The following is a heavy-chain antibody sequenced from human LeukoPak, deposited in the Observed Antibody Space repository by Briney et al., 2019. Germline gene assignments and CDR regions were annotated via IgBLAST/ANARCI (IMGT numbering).Heavy chain of an antibody. CDR2: MYFSGNT. Sequence: SETLSLTCSLSGGSIDNYYWTWIRQPPGKGLEWLGYMYFSGNTDYNPSLKGRVTISVDTSKNQYSLQLTSVTAADTAVYFCARLTGRFGGTFNVWGHGKMVTVSS. J-gene: IGHJ3*01. CDR3: ARLTGRFGGTFNV. V-gene: IGHV4-59*08. CDR1: GGSIDNYY. D-gene: IGHD3-10*01.